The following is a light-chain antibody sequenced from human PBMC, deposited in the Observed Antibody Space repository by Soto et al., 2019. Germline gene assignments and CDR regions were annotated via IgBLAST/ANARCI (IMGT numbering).Light chain of an antibody. CDR2: WAS. Sequence: DFVMTQSPDSLAVSLGERATINCKSSQSVLFSSDNKNYLAWYQQKPGQPPKLLISWASTRESGVPDRFSGSGSGTDFTLTISSLQADDVAVYYCQQYYNTPVTFGGGTKVEI. V-gene: IGKV4-1*01. CDR1: QSVLFSSDNKNY. J-gene: IGKJ4*01. CDR3: QQYYNTPVT.